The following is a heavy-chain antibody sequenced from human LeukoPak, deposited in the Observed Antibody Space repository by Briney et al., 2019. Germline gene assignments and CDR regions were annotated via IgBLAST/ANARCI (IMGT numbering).Heavy chain of an antibody. V-gene: IGHV1-2*02. CDR1: EYTFSVYH. J-gene: IGHJ4*02. CDR3: ARDSADYGDYDY. Sequence: ASVKVSCKASEYTFSVYHIHWVRLAPGQGLEWMAWINPNSGDTNYAQKFQGRVTMTRDTSTSTVYMELSSLRSEDTAVYYCARDSADYGDYDYWGQGTLVTVSS. CDR2: INPNSGDT. D-gene: IGHD4-17*01.